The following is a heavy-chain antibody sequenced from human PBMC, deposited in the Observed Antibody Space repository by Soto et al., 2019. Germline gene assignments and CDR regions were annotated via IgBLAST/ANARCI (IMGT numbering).Heavy chain of an antibody. CDR1: GFTFSSYG. CDR2: ISYDGSNK. CDR3: AKVHCSSTSCYPNYHYYYGMDV. V-gene: IGHV3-30*18. D-gene: IGHD2-2*01. J-gene: IGHJ6*02. Sequence: SGGSLRLSCAASGFTFSSYGMHWVRQAPGKGLEWVAVISYDGSNKYYADSVKGRFTISRDNSKNTLYLQMNSLRAQDTAVYYCAKVHCSSTSCYPNYHYYYGMDVWGQGTTVTVSS.